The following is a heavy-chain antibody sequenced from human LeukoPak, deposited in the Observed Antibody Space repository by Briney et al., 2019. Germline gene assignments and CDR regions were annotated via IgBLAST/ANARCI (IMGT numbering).Heavy chain of an antibody. Sequence: ASVKVSCKASGYTFTGYYMHWVRQAPGQGLEWMGWINPNSGGTNYAQKFQGRVTMTRDTSISTAYMELSRLRSDDTAVYYCARDWCSSGYQLPSYYYGSGSYFSPWFDPWGQGTLVTVSS. CDR1: GYTFTGYY. V-gene: IGHV1-2*02. CDR3: ARDWCSSGYQLPSYYYGSGSYFSPWFDP. CDR2: INPNSGGT. J-gene: IGHJ5*02. D-gene: IGHD3-10*01.